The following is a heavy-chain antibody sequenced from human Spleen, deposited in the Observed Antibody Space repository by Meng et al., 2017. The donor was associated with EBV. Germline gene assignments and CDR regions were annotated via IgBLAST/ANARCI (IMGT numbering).Heavy chain of an antibody. D-gene: IGHD6-25*01. V-gene: IGHV3-74*01. Sequence: RRGESGGALVQPGGSLRLSCAASGFTFSTYWMHWVRQGPGKGLVWISRINEDGGITTYADSVKGRFTIFRDNTKNTLYLQMNSLRAEDTAVYFCSRDLVGSDDDWGQGTLVTVSS. CDR3: SRDLVGSDDD. J-gene: IGHJ4*02. CDR1: GFTFSTYW. CDR2: INEDGGIT.